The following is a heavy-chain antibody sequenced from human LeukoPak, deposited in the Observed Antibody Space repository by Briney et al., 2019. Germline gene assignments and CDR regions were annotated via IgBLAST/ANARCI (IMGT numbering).Heavy chain of an antibody. Sequence: PSETLSLTCAVYGGSFSDYYWSWIRQPPGKGLEWIGEVHHSGRTNYNASLKSRVTISVDTSKNQFPLRLSSVTAADTAVYYCAPRGDIEHSYGYGKWFDPWGQGTRVTVSS. V-gene: IGHV4-34*01. CDR2: VHHSGRT. CDR3: APRGDIEHSYGYGKWFDP. D-gene: IGHD3-16*01. CDR1: GGSFSDYY. J-gene: IGHJ5*02.